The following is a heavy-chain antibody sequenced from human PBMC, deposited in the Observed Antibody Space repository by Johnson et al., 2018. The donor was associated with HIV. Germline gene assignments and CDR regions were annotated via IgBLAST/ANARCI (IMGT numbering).Heavy chain of an antibody. Sequence: EVQLVESGGGLVQPGGSLRLSCAVSGFTFSSYWMHWVRQAPGKGLVWVSRITSDGSSTNYADSVKGRFTISRDNAENTLYLQMNSLRAEDTAVYYCAREGTFYYDSSGYDNAFDIWGRGTMVTVSS. CDR1: GFTFSSYW. CDR3: AREGTFYYDSSGYDNAFDI. CDR2: ITSDGSST. D-gene: IGHD3-22*01. J-gene: IGHJ3*02. V-gene: IGHV3-74*01.